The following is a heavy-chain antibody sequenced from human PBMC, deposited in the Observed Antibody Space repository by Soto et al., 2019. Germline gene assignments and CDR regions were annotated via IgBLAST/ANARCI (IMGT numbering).Heavy chain of an antibody. Sequence: GGSLRLSCAASGFTFSSYAMSWVRQAPGKGLEWVSAISGSGGSTYYADSVKGRFTISRDNSKNTLYLQMNSLRAEDTAVYYCAKDRWDYGDYPAYFFDYWGQGTLVTVSS. J-gene: IGHJ4*02. CDR2: ISGSGGST. CDR3: AKDRWDYGDYPAYFFDY. CDR1: GFTFSSYA. V-gene: IGHV3-23*01. D-gene: IGHD4-17*01.